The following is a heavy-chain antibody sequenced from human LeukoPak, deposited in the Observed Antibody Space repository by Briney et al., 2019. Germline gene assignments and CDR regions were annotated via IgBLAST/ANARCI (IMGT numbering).Heavy chain of an antibody. CDR2: INHSGST. V-gene: IGHV4-34*01. CDR3: ARGRSPDYYDSSGYYPSYLYYYYYYMDV. D-gene: IGHD3-22*01. Sequence: SETLSLTCAVYGGSFSGYYWSWIRQPPGKGLEWIGEINHSGSTNYNPSLKSRVTISVDTSKNQFSLKLSSVTAADTAVYYCARGRSPDYYDSSGYYPSYLYYYYYYMDVWGKGTTVTVSS. J-gene: IGHJ6*03. CDR1: GGSFSGYY.